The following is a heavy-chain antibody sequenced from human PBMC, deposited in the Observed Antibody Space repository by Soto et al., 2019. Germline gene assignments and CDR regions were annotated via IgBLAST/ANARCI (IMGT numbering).Heavy chain of an antibody. CDR2: LSFDGNNK. D-gene: IGHD5-18*01. Sequence: QVQLVESGGGVVQPGRSLRLSCAASGFTFSNYAIHWVRQAPGKGLEWVAVLSFDGNNKHYADSVKGRFNISRDNSKNTLYLQMNSLRAEDTAVYYCARGPFGDAAMVTNYFDYWGQGTLVTVSS. CDR3: ARGPFGDAAMVTNYFDY. CDR1: GFTFSNYA. V-gene: IGHV3-30-3*01. J-gene: IGHJ4*02.